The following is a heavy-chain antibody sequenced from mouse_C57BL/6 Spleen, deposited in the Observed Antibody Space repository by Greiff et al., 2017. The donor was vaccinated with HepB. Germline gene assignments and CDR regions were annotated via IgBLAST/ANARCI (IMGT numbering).Heavy chain of an antibody. CDR1: GFTFSDYG. V-gene: IGHV5-17*01. CDR2: ISSGSSTI. Sequence: EVKLMESGGGLVKPGGSLKLSCAASGFTFSDYGMHWVRQAPEKGLEWVAYISSGSSTIYYADTVKGRFTISRDNAKNTLFLQMTSLRSEDTAMYYCAVYYYGSSFAMDYWGQGTSVTVSS. D-gene: IGHD1-1*01. CDR3: AVYYYGSSFAMDY. J-gene: IGHJ4*01.